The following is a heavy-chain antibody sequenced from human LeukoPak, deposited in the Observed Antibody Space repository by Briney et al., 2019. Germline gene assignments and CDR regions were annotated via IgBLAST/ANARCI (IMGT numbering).Heavy chain of an antibody. CDR1: GGSFSGYA. Sequence: SVKVSCKASGGSFSGYAISWVRQAPGQGLEWMGGIIPFFATPIYAQKFWDRVTITADESTSTVYMELGSLRSEDTAVYFCARNDYNNYPWFDPWGQGTLVTVSS. D-gene: IGHD4-11*01. CDR2: IIPFFATP. CDR3: ARNDYNNYPWFDP. J-gene: IGHJ5*02. V-gene: IGHV1-69*13.